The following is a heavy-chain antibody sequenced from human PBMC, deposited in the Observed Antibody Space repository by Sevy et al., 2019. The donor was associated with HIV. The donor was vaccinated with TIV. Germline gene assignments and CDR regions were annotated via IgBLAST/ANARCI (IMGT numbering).Heavy chain of an antibody. V-gene: IGHV3-30-3*01. CDR2: ISYDGTNK. D-gene: IGHD6-19*01. CDR3: AREFTGWYLHLDY. Sequence: GGSLRLSCVASGFAFSTHAMHWVRQAPDKGLEWVAVISYDGTNKYYADSVKDRFTISRDNSKNTLYLQMNSLRADDTAVYYCAREFTGWYLHLDYWGQGTLVTVSS. J-gene: IGHJ4*02. CDR1: GFAFSTHA.